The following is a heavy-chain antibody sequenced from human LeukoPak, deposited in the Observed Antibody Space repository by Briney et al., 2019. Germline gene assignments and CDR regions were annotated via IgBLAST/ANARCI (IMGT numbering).Heavy chain of an antibody. J-gene: IGHJ5*02. CDR2: IYTSGSP. CDR3: ARATQRYCSGTTCFPYWFDP. CDR1: GGSISSYY. D-gene: IGHD2-2*01. Sequence: SGTLSLTCSVYGGSISSYYWSWIRQPPGKGLEWIGYIYTSGSPNYNPSLKSRVTMSVDMSRRQFSLMLSSVTAADTAVYYCARATQRYCSGTTCFPYWFDPWGQGTLVTVSS. V-gene: IGHV4-4*09.